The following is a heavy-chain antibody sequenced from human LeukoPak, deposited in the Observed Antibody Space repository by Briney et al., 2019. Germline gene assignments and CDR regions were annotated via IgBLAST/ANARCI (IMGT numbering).Heavy chain of an antibody. J-gene: IGHJ3*02. CDR3: ARGAGMIVVRAFDI. Sequence: ASVNVSCKASGYTFTSYDINWVRQATGQGLEWMGWMNPNSGNTGYAQKFQGRVTMTRNTSISTAYMELSSLRSEDTAVYYCARGAGMIVVRAFDIWGQGTMVTVSS. D-gene: IGHD3-22*01. CDR1: GYTFTSYD. V-gene: IGHV1-8*01. CDR2: MNPNSGNT.